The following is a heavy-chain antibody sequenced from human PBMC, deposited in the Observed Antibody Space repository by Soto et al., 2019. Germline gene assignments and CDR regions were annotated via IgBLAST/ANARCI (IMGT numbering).Heavy chain of an antibody. Sequence: VKVSCNASGYTFTSYAMHWVRQAPGQRLEWMGWINAGNGNTKYSQKFQGRVTITRDTSASTAYMELSSLRSEDTAVYYCARGVPAAIGAARPRGGFDYWGQGTLVTVSS. V-gene: IGHV1-3*01. CDR2: INAGNGNT. D-gene: IGHD2-2*01. J-gene: IGHJ4*02. CDR3: ARGVPAAIGAARPRGGFDY. CDR1: GYTFTSYA.